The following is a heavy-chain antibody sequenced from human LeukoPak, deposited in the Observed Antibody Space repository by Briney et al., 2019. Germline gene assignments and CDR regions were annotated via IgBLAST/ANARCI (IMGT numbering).Heavy chain of an antibody. CDR1: GYSFTSHW. CDR2: IYPRDSNT. J-gene: IGHJ3*02. CDR3: ARQQNGARYDSSGLSRSAFDI. V-gene: IGHV5-51*01. D-gene: IGHD3-22*01. Sequence: GESLKISCKGSGYGSGYSFTSHWIAWVRQMPGKGLEWMGIIYPRDSNTIYSPSFQGQVTISADKSIITAYLQWSSLKASDTAMYYCARQQNGARYDSSGLSRSAFDIWGQGTMVTVSS.